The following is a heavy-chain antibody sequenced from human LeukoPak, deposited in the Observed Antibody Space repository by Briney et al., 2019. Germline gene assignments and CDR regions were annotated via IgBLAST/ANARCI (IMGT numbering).Heavy chain of an antibody. CDR2: IKQDGSEK. Sequence: GGSLRLSCAASGFTFSSYWMSWVRQAPGKGLEWVANIKQDGSEKYYVGSLKGRFTISRDNAKNSLHLQMNSLRAEDTAVYYCARVPPTSRAGYFFDYWGQGTLVTVSS. V-gene: IGHV3-7*01. CDR3: ARVPPTSRAGYFFDY. CDR1: GFTFSSYW. J-gene: IGHJ4*02.